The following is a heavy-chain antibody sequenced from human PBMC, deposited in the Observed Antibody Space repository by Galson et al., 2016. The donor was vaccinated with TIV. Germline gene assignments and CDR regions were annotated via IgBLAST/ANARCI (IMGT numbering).Heavy chain of an antibody. J-gene: IGHJ3*01. V-gene: IGHV2-70*04. CDR3: ARMPFCSGIWCYLREAFDV. CDR2: IDGDDDK. CDR1: GFSLSTNGMR. D-gene: IGHD4/OR15-4a*01. Sequence: LVKPTQTLTLTCTFSGFSLSTNGMRVSWIRQPPGKALEWLARIDGDDDKFYSASLKTRLTISKDTSKNQVVLTMTNMDPVDTATYYCARMPFCSGIWCYLREAFDVWGQGTMVTVSS.